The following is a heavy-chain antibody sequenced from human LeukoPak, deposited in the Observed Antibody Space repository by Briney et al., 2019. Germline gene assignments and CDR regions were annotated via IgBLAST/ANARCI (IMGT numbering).Heavy chain of an antibody. CDR1: GYIFTSYW. D-gene: IGHD3-10*01. V-gene: IGHV5-51*01. CDR3: ARTSALSPGSRSYAFDI. J-gene: IGHJ3*02. Sequence: GESLKISCKGSGYIFTSYWIGWVRQMPGKGLEWMGIIYPGDSDTRYSPSFQGQVTISADKSISTAYLQWSGLKALDTAIYYCARTSALSPGSRSYAFDIWGQGTMVTVSS. CDR2: IYPGDSDT.